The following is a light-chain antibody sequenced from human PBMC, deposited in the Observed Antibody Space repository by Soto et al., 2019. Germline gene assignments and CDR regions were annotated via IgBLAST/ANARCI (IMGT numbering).Light chain of an antibody. CDR1: QNIDRR. CDR3: QHYNSYPWT. Sequence: DIEMTQSPSTLSASVGDRVTITCRASQNIDRRLAWYQQKPGKVPNLLIYGASNLESGVPSRFSGSGSGTAFTLTISSLRPDDFATYYCQHYNSYPWTFGQGTKVEIK. J-gene: IGKJ1*01. V-gene: IGKV1-5*03. CDR2: GAS.